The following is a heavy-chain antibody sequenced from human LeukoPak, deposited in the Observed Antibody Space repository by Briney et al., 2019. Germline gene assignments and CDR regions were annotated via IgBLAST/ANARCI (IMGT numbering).Heavy chain of an antibody. Sequence: GASVKVSCKASGYTFTGYYMHWVRQAPGQGLEWMGGIIPIFGTANYAQKFQGRVTITTDESTSTAYMELSSLRSEDTAVYYCASSGGRIFDYWGQGTLVTVSS. J-gene: IGHJ4*02. CDR2: IIPIFGTA. V-gene: IGHV1-69*05. D-gene: IGHD2-15*01. CDR1: GYTFTGYY. CDR3: ASSGGRIFDY.